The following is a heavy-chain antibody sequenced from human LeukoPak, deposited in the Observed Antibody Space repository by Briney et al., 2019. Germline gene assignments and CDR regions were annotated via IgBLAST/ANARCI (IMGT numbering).Heavy chain of an antibody. CDR3: ARGILSGSYYSLFDY. CDR2: IYYTGIT. CDR1: GGSISSYY. D-gene: IGHD1-26*01. J-gene: IGHJ4*02. Sequence: PSETLSLTCNVSGGSISSYYWSWIRQPPGKGLEWIGYIYYTGITNYYNPSLESRVTISVDTSKNQFSLKLSSVTAADTAVYYCARGILSGSYYSLFDYWGQGTLVTVSS. V-gene: IGHV4-59*01.